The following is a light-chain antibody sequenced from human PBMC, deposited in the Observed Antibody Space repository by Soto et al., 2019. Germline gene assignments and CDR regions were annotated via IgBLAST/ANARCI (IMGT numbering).Light chain of an antibody. J-gene: IGKJ5*01. CDR1: QGTSSW. CDR3: QQANSFPTT. CDR2: DAS. V-gene: IGKV1-12*01. Sequence: DIQMTQSPSSVSASVGDRVTITCRASQGTSSWLAWYQQKPGKAPNLLIYDASSLQSGVPSRFSGSGSGTDFTLTISSLQPEDFATYYCQQANSFPTTFGQGTRLEIK.